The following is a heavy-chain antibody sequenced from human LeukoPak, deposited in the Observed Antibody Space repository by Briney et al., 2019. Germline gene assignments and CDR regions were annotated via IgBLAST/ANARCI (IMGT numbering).Heavy chain of an antibody. CDR2: IYYSGST. J-gene: IGHJ4*02. CDR1: GGSISSYY. V-gene: IGHV4-59*12. D-gene: IGHD2-2*01. CDR3: ARSYCSATSCHSAFDY. Sequence: PSETLSLTCTVSGGSISSYYWSWIRQPPGKGLEWIGYIYYSGSTNYNPSLKSRVTISVDKSKNQFSLKLYSVTAADTAVYYCARSYCSATSCHSAFDYWGQGTLVTVSS.